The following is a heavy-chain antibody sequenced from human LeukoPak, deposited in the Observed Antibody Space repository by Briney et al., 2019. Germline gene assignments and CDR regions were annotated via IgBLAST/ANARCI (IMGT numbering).Heavy chain of an antibody. V-gene: IGHV5-51*01. J-gene: IGHJ4*02. Sequence: GESLKISCKGSGYRFSSYWIGWVRQMPGKGLEWMGIIYPGDSETRYSPSFQGQVTISADKSISTAYLQWSSLNASNTAMYYCVRALGYCSSGSCYYYDYWGQGTLVTVSS. D-gene: IGHD2-15*01. CDR1: GYRFSSYW. CDR2: IYPGDSET. CDR3: VRALGYCSSGSCYYYDY.